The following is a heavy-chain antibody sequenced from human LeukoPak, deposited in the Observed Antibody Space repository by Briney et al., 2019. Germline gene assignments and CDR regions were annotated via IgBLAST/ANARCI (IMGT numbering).Heavy chain of an antibody. CDR1: GIIFSNHA. CDR2: IWYDGSNK. V-gene: IGHV3-30*04. J-gene: IGHJ3*02. CDR3: ARVSLELQGDAFDI. Sequence: GGSLRLSCRASGIIFSNHAMSWIRQLPGKGLAWVAVIWYDGSNKYYADSVKGRFTTSTDNSKTTLYLQMNSLRAEDTAVYYCARVSLELQGDAFDIWGQGTMVTVSS. D-gene: IGHD1-26*01.